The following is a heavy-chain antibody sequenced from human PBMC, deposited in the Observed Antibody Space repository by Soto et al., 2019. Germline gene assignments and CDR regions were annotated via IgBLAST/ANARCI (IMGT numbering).Heavy chain of an antibody. Sequence: VSVKVSCEASGYTFTRYGSSWVRQAPGQGLEWMGWISAYNGNTNYAQKLQGRVTMTTDTSTSTAYMELRSLRSDDTAVYYCARGSSSWWGTGSDYYGMDVWGQGTTVTVSS. D-gene: IGHD6-13*01. J-gene: IGHJ6*02. CDR1: GYTFTRYG. V-gene: IGHV1-18*01. CDR2: ISAYNGNT. CDR3: ARGSSSWWGTGSDYYGMDV.